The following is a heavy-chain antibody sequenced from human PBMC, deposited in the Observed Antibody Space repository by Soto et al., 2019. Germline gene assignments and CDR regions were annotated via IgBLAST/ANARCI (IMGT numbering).Heavy chain of an antibody. CDR2: VFPSDSDT. CDR3: ARHKTSYPNMWYSFGLDV. D-gene: IGHD2-15*01. CDR1: GDSDLFNTYW. V-gene: IGHV5-51*01. Sequence: GESLKISCKASGDSDLFNTYWIGWVRQRPGSGPEWMGIVFPSDSDTRYSPSFQGQVTISADKDTTTAYLQWSSVKPSDSAIYYCARHKTSYPNMWYSFGLDVWGQGTTVTVSS. J-gene: IGHJ6*02.